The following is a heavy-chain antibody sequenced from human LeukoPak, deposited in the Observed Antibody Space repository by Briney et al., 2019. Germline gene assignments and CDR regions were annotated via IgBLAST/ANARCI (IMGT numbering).Heavy chain of an antibody. CDR2: IYIVGST. CDR3: ARDGGSYYFDY. V-gene: IGHV3-66*01. CDR1: GFTVSSNY. J-gene: IGHJ4*02. Sequence: GGSLRLSCAASGFTVSSNYMSWVRQAPGKGLEWVSVIYIVGSTYFSDSVTGRFTISRDKSKNTLYIQMNSLTAEDRAVYYCARDGGSYYFDYWGQGTLVTVSS. D-gene: IGHD1-26*01.